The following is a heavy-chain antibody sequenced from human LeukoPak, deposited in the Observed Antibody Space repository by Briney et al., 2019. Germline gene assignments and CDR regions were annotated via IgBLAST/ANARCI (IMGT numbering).Heavy chain of an antibody. CDR3: ARASAHYDSSGYYYHDAFDI. CDR1: GYTFTGYY. Sequence: ASVKVSCKASGYTFTGYYMHWVRQAPGQGLEWMGWINPNSGGTNYAQKFQGWVTMTRDTSISTAYMELSRLRSDDTAVYYCARASAHYDSSGYYYHDAFDIWGQGTMVTVSS. V-gene: IGHV1-2*04. D-gene: IGHD3-22*01. CDR2: INPNSGGT. J-gene: IGHJ3*02.